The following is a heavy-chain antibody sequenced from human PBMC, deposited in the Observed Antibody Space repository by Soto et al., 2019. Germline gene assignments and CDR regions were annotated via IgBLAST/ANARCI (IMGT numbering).Heavy chain of an antibody. CDR3: ARDGSRTGWYSGDY. CDR2: IHYSGIT. Sequence: TSETLCLTCTVSGGSITEYYWSWIRQPPGKGLEWIGYIHYSGITNYNPSVKSRLTISLDTSKSQLSLQLRSVTAADTAIYYCARDGSRTGWYSGDYWGQGTLVTVSS. V-gene: IGHV4-59*01. J-gene: IGHJ4*02. D-gene: IGHD6-19*01. CDR1: GGSITEYY.